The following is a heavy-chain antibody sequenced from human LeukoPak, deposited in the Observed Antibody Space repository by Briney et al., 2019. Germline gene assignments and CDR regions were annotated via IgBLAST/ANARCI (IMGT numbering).Heavy chain of an antibody. CDR1: GGSIRSYY. D-gene: IGHD4-17*01. CDR2: IYYSGST. Sequence: SETLSLTCTVSGGSIRSYYWSWIRQPPGKGLEWIGYIYYSGSTNYNPSLKSRVTISVDTSKNQFSLKLSSVTAADTAVYYCARHGFDGDLVFDYWGQGTLVTVSS. CDR3: ARHGFDGDLVFDY. V-gene: IGHV4-59*08. J-gene: IGHJ4*02.